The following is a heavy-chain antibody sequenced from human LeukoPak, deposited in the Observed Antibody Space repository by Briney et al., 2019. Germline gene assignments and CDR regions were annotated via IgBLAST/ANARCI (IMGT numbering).Heavy chain of an antibody. Sequence: GRSLRLSCAASGFTFSSYAMHWVRQAPVKVLEWVAVISYDGSNKYYADSVKGRFTISRDNSKNTLYLQMNSLRAEDTAVYYCAREHRMATTPSFDYWGQGPLVTVSS. V-gene: IGHV3-30*01. CDR3: AREHRMATTPSFDY. D-gene: IGHD5-24*01. J-gene: IGHJ4*02. CDR1: GFTFSSYA. CDR2: ISYDGSNK.